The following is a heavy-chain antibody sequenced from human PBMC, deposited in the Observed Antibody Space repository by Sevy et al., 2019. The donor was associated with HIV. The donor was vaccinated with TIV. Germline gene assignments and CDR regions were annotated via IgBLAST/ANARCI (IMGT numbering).Heavy chain of an antibody. CDR2: LSFACGRI. CDR3: AREGCSKPHDY. D-gene: IGHD2-2*01. CDR1: GFTFSKYS. V-gene: IGHV3-23*01. J-gene: IGHJ4*02. Sequence: GGSLRLSCVASGFTFSKYSMSWVRQTPGKGLEWVSTLSFACGRINYADSVKGRSTMSRDDSRNTFYLQMDSLRAEDTAIYYCAREGCSKPHDYWGQGTLVTVSS.